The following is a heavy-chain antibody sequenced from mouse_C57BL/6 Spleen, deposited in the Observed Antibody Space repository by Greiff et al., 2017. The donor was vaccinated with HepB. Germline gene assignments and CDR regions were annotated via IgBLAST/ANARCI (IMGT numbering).Heavy chain of an antibody. CDR3: AREGSSSGRFAY. CDR2: INPGSGGT. J-gene: IGHJ3*01. CDR1: GYAFTNYL. Sequence: QVQLQQSGAELVRPGPSVKVSCKASGYAFTNYLIEWVKQRPGQGLEWIGVINPGSGGTNYNEKFKGKATLTADKSSSTAYMQLSSLTSEDSAVYFCAREGSSSGRFAYWGQGTLVTVSA. D-gene: IGHD1-1*01. V-gene: IGHV1-54*01.